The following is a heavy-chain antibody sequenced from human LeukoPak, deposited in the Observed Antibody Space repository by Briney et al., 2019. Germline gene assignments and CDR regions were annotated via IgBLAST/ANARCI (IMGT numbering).Heavy chain of an antibody. Sequence: SMKVSCKASGGTFSSYAISWVRQAPGQGLEWMGGIIPIFCTANYAQKFQGRVTITADESTSTAYMELSRLRSEDTAVYYCARARNNSYGNAFDIWGKEKMVTVSS. D-gene: IGHD5-18*01. V-gene: IGHV1-69*01. CDR3: ARARNNSYGNAFDI. CDR2: IIPIFCTA. CDR1: GGTFSSYA. J-gene: IGHJ3*02.